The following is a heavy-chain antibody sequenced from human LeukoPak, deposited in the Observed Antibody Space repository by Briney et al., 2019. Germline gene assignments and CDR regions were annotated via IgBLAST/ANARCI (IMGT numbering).Heavy chain of an antibody. CDR3: ARDLSRPYYYDSSGYYAY. CDR2: INTNTGNP. Sequence: ASVKVSCKASGYTFTSCAMNWVRQAPGQGLEWMGWINTNTGNPTYAQGFTGRFVFSLDTSVSTAYLQISSLKAEDTAVYYCARDLSRPYYYDSSGYYAYWGQGTLVTVSS. V-gene: IGHV7-4-1*02. J-gene: IGHJ4*02. CDR1: GYTFTSCA. D-gene: IGHD3-22*01.